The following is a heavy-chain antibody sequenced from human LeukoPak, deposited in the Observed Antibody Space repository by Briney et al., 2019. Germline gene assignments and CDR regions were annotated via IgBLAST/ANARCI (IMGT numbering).Heavy chain of an antibody. CDR2: IYYSGST. Sequence: SETLSLTCTVSGGSISSYYWSWIRQPPGKGLEWIGYIYYSGSTNYDPSLKSRVTISVDTSKNQFSLKLSSVTAADTAVYYCARHLHYSYGQYYFDYWGQGTLVTVSS. D-gene: IGHD5-18*01. J-gene: IGHJ4*02. CDR3: ARHLHYSYGQYYFDY. V-gene: IGHV4-59*08. CDR1: GGSISSYY.